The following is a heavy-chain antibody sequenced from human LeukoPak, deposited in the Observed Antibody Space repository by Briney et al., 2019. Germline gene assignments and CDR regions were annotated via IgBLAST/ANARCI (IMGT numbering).Heavy chain of an antibody. V-gene: IGHV3-73*01. CDR1: GFTFSDSA. J-gene: IGHJ5*02. CDR2: IRDKGYGHAT. D-gene: IGHD2-8*01. Sequence: GGSLKLSCAASGFTFSDSAIHWVRQASGKGLEWVGRIRDKGYGHATAYAASVKGRFTLSRDDSGNTAYLQMNSLKTEDTALYYCTTPNEGNWFDPWGQGTLVTVSS. CDR3: TTPNEGNWFDP.